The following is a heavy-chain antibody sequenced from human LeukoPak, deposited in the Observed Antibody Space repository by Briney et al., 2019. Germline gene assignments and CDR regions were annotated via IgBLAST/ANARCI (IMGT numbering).Heavy chain of an antibody. CDR1: GFSISGYW. V-gene: IGHV3-23*01. D-gene: IGHD3-22*01. J-gene: IGHJ4*02. Sequence: GGSLRLSCAASGFSISGYWMHWVRQAPGKGLEWVSAISGSGGSTYYADSVEGRFTISRDNSKNTLYLQMNSLRAEDTAVYYCAKALLITMIVVVTPSDYWGQGTLVTVSS. CDR2: ISGSGGST. CDR3: AKALLITMIVVVTPSDY.